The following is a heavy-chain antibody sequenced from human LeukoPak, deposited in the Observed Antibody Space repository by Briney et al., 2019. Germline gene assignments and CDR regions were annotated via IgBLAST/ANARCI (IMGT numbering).Heavy chain of an antibody. CDR2: VYYDGTS. V-gene: IGHV4-39*01. Sequence: SETQSLTCTVSGGSFNSHSYYWGWIRQPPGKGLEWIGSVYYDGTSYSNPSLKTRVGVFVDTSRDQFSLDLDFVTAADTALYYCVRHISTNTGYFDSCGQGTLVSVSS. CDR1: GGSFNSHSYY. CDR3: VRHISTNTGYFDS. J-gene: IGHJ4*02. D-gene: IGHD5-24*01.